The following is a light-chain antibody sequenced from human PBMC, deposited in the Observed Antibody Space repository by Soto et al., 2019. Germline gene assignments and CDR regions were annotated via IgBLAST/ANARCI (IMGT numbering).Light chain of an antibody. V-gene: IGLV2-14*01. CDR2: DVS. J-gene: IGLJ2*01. CDR3: SSYTGTSTLVV. Sequence: QSALTQPASVSVSPGQSITISCTGTSSDVGGYNYVSWYQQHPGKAPKLMIYDVSIRPSGVSARFSGSKSGNTASLTISGLQAEDEADYYCSSYTGTSTLVVFGGGTKLTVL. CDR1: SSDVGGYNY.